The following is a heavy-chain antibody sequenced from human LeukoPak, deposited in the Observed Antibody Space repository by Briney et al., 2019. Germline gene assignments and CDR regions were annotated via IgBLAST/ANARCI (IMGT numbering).Heavy chain of an antibody. J-gene: IGHJ4*02. CDR2: INPSIGGT. V-gene: IGHV1-46*01. CDR3: ARIPSSQRHFDY. Sequence: ASVKVSCKPSGYTFTTYYIHWVRQAPGQGLEWMGIINPSIGGTTCAQKFQGRVTMTRDTSTSTVYMELSSLRSEDTAVYYCARIPSSQRHFDYWGQGTLVTVSS. D-gene: IGHD6-13*01. CDR1: GYTFTTYY.